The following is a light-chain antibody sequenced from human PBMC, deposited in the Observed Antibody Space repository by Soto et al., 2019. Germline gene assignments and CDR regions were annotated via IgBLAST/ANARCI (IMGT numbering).Light chain of an antibody. J-gene: IGLJ1*01. CDR2: GNS. Sequence: QSVLTQPPSVSGAPGQRVTISCTGSSSNIGAGYDVHWYQQLPGTAPKLLIYGNSNRPSGVPDRFSGSKSGTSASLAITGLQAEDAADYYCQSYDSSLSGSEVFGTGTSSPS. V-gene: IGLV1-40*01. CDR3: QSYDSSLSGSEV. CDR1: SSNIGAGYD.